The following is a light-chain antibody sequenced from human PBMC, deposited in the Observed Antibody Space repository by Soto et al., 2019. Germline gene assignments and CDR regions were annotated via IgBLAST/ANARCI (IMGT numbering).Light chain of an antibody. CDR1: SSDVGGYNY. CDR2: EVS. V-gene: IGLV2-8*01. J-gene: IGLJ1*01. CDR3: SSYAGSNNYV. Sequence: QSVLTQPPPASGAPGQSVTISCTGNSSDVGGYNYVSWYQQHPGKAPKLMIYEVSKRPSGVPDRFSGSKSGNTASLTVSGLQAEDEADYYCSSYAGSNNYVFGTGTKVTVL.